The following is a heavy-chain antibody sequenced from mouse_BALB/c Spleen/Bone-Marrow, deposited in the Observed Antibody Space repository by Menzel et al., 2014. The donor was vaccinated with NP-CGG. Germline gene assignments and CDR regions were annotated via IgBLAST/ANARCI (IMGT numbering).Heavy chain of an antibody. Sequence: QVQLKDSGAELVRPGASVKLSCRASGYTFXSYWINWVKQRPGQGLEWIGNIYPSDSYTNYNQRFKDKATLTVDKSSSTAYMQLSSPTSEDSAVYYCTRYGNSHYYAMDYWGQGTLVTVSS. CDR1: GYTFXSYW. J-gene: IGHJ4*01. D-gene: IGHD1-1*01. CDR2: IYPSDSYT. CDR3: TRYGNSHYYAMDY. V-gene: IGHV1-69*02.